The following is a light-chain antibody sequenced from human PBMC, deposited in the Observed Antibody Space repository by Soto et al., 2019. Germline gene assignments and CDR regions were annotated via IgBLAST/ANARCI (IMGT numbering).Light chain of an antibody. V-gene: IGKV3-15*01. CDR1: QSVSNN. CDR2: GAS. Sequence: EIVLTQSPGTLSLSPGERATLSCRAIQSVSNNYLAWYQQKPGQAPRLLIYGASTRATGLPARFSGSGSGTDFTLTISSLQSEDFAVYYCQQYNTWPPITFGQGTRLEIK. J-gene: IGKJ5*01. CDR3: QQYNTWPPIT.